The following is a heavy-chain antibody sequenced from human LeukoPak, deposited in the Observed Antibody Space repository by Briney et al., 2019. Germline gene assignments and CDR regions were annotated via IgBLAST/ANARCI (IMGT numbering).Heavy chain of an antibody. Sequence: ASVKVSYKASGGTFSSYAISWVRQAPGQGLEWMGGIIPIFGTANYAQKFQGRVTITTDESTSTAYMALSSLRSEDTAVYYCAIWGQQLAFDYWGQGTLVTVSS. J-gene: IGHJ4*02. CDR3: AIWGQQLAFDY. V-gene: IGHV1-69*05. CDR2: IIPIFGTA. D-gene: IGHD6-13*01. CDR1: GGTFSSYA.